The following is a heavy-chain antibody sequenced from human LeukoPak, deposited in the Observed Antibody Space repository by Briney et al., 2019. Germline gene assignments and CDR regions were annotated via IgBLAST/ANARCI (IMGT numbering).Heavy chain of an antibody. D-gene: IGHD2-15*01. J-gene: IGHJ4*02. V-gene: IGHV4-61*05. CDR3: ARHLVGYCVGGSCFHFDY. CDR2: IFYSGST. CDR1: GGSISSGSYY. Sequence: KPSETLSLTCTVSGGSISSGSYYWGWIRQPPGKGLEWIGYIFYSGSTKYSPSLKSRVTMSVDTSKNQFSLKLNSVTAADTAVYYCARHLVGYCVGGSCFHFDYWGQGTLVTVSS.